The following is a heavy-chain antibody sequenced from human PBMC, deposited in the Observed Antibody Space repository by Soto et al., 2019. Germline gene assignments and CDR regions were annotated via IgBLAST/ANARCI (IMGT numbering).Heavy chain of an antibody. D-gene: IGHD1-7*01. V-gene: IGHV4-39*01. J-gene: IGHJ5*02. CDR2: IYYSGST. CDR1: GGYISSSSYY. CDR3: ASKKRTYNWNYKFFGWFDP. Sequence: PSETLSLTCTVSGGYISSSSYYWGWIRQPPGKGLEWIGSIYYSGSTYYNPSLKSRVTISVDTSKNQFSLKLSSVTAADTAVYYCASKKRTYNWNYKFFGWFDPWGQGTLVTV.